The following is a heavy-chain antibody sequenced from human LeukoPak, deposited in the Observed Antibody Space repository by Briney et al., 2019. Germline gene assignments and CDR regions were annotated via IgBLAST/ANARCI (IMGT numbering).Heavy chain of an antibody. Sequence: GGALRLSCAASGFTFSSYSMNWVGQAPGKGREGVSSISSSISYIYYADSVKGRFTISRDNAKNSLYLQMNSLRAEDTAVYYCASEHVDTAMDYYYYYMDVWGKGTTVTVSS. CDR2: ISSSISYI. D-gene: IGHD5-18*01. J-gene: IGHJ6*03. V-gene: IGHV3-21*01. CDR3: ASEHVDTAMDYYYYYMDV. CDR1: GFTFSSYS.